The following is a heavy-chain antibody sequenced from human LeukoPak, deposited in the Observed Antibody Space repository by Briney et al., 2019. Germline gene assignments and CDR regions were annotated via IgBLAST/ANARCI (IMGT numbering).Heavy chain of an antibody. J-gene: IGHJ4*02. CDR1: GFTFSSYG. CDR3: AREWDVYSYGLHDSQALDY. V-gene: IGHV3-30*03. CDR2: ISYDGSNK. D-gene: IGHD5-18*01. Sequence: TGGSLRLSCAASGFTFSSYGMHWVRQAPGKGLEWVAVISYDGSNKYYADSVKGRFTISRDNSKNTLYLQMNSLRAEDTAVYYCAREWDVYSYGLHDSQALDYWGQGTLVTVSS.